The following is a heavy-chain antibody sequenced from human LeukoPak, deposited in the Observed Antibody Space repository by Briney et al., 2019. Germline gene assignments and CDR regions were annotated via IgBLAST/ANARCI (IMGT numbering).Heavy chain of an antibody. Sequence: PGGSLRLSCGASGFTFTSHGMHWARQAPGKGLEWVAHIRYDGSNKYYADSVKGRFTISRDNSKNTLYLQMNSLRAEDTAVYYCAKMGLDYYASSGYYGYFDYWGQGTLVTVSS. CDR2: IRYDGSNK. V-gene: IGHV3-30*02. D-gene: IGHD3-22*01. CDR1: GFTFTSHG. J-gene: IGHJ4*02. CDR3: AKMGLDYYASSGYYGYFDY.